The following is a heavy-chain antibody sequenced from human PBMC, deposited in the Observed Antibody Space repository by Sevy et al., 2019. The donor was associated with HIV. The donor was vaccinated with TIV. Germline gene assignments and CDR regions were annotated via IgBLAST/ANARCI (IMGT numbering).Heavy chain of an antibody. D-gene: IGHD3-22*01. CDR3: ARSMDPDYYDSSGYYYVAGYYYYGMDV. Sequence: GGSLRLSCEASGFTFSDYGMHWVRQAPGKELEWVAVIWYDGSNKYYADSVKGRFTISRDNSKNTLYLQMNSLRAEDTAVYYCARSMDPDYYDSSGYYYVAGYYYYGMDVWGQGTTVTVSS. CDR1: GFTFSDYG. V-gene: IGHV3-33*01. J-gene: IGHJ6*02. CDR2: IWYDGSNK.